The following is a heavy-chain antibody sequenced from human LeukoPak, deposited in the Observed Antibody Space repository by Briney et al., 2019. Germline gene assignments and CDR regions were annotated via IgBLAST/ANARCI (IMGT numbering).Heavy chain of an antibody. J-gene: IGHJ6*02. Sequence: ASVKVSCKASGYTFNGYYIHWVRQAPGQGLEWMGRINPNSGGTNFAQKFQGRVTMTRDTSINTAYMELSRLRSDDTAVYYCARGPEFLEWLLNYYYSGMDVWGQGATVTVSS. V-gene: IGHV1-2*06. CDR1: GYTFNGYY. CDR2: INPNSGGT. D-gene: IGHD3-3*01. CDR3: ARGPEFLEWLLNYYYSGMDV.